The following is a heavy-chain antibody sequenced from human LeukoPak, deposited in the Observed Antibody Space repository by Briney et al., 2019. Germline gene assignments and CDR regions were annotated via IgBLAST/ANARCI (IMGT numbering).Heavy chain of an antibody. CDR1: EFTFANYA. V-gene: IGHV3-23*01. Sequence: PGGSLRLSCAASEFTFANYAMNWVRQAPGKGLEWVSGISGNGGTTYYADSVKGRFTISRDNSKNTLYLQMNSLRAEDTAVYYCAKDRSLYSSGVPDDYWGQGTLVTVSS. CDR2: ISGNGGTT. D-gene: IGHD6-19*01. CDR3: AKDRSLYSSGVPDDY. J-gene: IGHJ4*02.